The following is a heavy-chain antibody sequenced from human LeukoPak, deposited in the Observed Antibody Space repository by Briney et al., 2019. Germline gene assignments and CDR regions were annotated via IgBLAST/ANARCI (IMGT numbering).Heavy chain of an antibody. J-gene: IGHJ6*03. V-gene: IGHV3-74*01. D-gene: IGHD3-10*01. CDR3: ARAITMVRGVIPDYYYYYMDV. CDR2: INSDGSST. CDR1: GFTFRSYW. Sequence: GGSLRLSCAASGFTFRSYWMHWVRQAPGKGLVWVSRINSDGSSTSYADSVKGRFTISRDNAKNTLYLQMSSLRAEDTAVYYCARAITMVRGVIPDYYYYYMDVWGKGTTVTVSS.